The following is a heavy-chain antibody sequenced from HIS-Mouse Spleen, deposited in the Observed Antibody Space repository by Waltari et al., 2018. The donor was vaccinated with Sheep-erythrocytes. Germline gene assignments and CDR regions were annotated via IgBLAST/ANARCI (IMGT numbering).Heavy chain of an antibody. Sequence: QVQLVESGGGVVQPGRSLRLSCAASGFTFSSYGMHWVRQAPGKGLGWVAVISYDGSNKYYADSVKGRFTISRDNSKNTLYLQMNSLRAEDTAVYYCAKDAYYDYVWGSYSFDYWGQGTLVTVSS. CDR1: GFTFSSYG. V-gene: IGHV3-30*18. CDR3: AKDAYYDYVWGSYSFDY. D-gene: IGHD3-16*01. CDR2: ISYDGSNK. J-gene: IGHJ4*02.